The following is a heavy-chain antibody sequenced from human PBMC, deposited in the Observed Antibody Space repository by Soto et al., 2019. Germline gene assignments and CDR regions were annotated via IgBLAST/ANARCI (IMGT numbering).Heavy chain of an antibody. J-gene: IGHJ4*02. CDR2: INPVGST. CDR3: AIGKREDAYFDS. Sequence: QVQLQERGAGLLRPSETLSLTCGVYGGSFSGYHCNWSRQPPGKWLEWIGDINPVGSTKYNPSLKIRVSISLDTHKNHVSLKLSSVTAADTALYYCAIGKREDAYFDSWGQGPLVSVSS. V-gene: IGHV4-34*02. CDR1: GGSFSGYH.